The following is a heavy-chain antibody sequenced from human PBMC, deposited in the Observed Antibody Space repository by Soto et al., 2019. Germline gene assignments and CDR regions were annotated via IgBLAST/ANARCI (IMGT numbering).Heavy chain of an antibody. CDR1: GFTFSSYG. J-gene: IGHJ6*02. D-gene: IGHD3-3*01. CDR3: ASSMQYDFWSGYYIGYYYYGMDV. Sequence: PGGSLRLSRAASGFTFSSYGMHWVRQAPGKGLEWVAVIWYDGSNKYYADSVKGRFTISRDNSRNTLYLQMNSLRAEDTAVYYCASSMQYDFWSGYYIGYYYYGMDVWGQGTTVTVSS. CDR2: IWYDGSNK. V-gene: IGHV3-33*01.